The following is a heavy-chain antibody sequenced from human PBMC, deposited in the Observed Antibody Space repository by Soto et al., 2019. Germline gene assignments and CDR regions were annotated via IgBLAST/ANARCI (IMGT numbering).Heavy chain of an antibody. CDR3: AGGCGGSCYRSPY. V-gene: IGHV4-30-4*01. CDR2: IYYSGST. J-gene: IGHJ4*02. Sequence: PSQPISLTCTVSDGSISSGDYYCSWIRQPPGKGLEWIGYIYYSGSTYYNPSLKSRVTISVDTSKNQFSLKLSSVTAADTAVYYCAGGCGGSCYRSPYWGQGTLVTVSS. D-gene: IGHD2-15*01. CDR1: DGSISSGDYY.